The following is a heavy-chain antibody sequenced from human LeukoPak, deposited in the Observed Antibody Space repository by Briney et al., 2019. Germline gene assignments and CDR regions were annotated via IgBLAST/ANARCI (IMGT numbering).Heavy chain of an antibody. CDR1: GYTFTGYY. D-gene: IGHD3-22*01. V-gene: IGHV1-2*02. CDR3: ARDYYYDSSGYYDY. J-gene: IGHJ4*02. CDR2: INPNSGGT. Sequence: ASVKVSFTASGYTFTGYYMHWVRQAPGQGLEWMGWINPNSGGTNYAQKFQGRVTMTRDTSISTAYMELSRLRSDDTAVYYCARDYYYDSSGYYDYWGQGTLVTVSS.